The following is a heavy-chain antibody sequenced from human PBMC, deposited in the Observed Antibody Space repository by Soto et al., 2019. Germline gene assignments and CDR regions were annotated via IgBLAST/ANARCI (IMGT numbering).Heavy chain of an antibody. CDR1: GFTFGNYW. CDR2: MNSDGSTT. Sequence: GGSLRLSCAASGFTFGNYWMHWVRQAPGKGLEWVSRMNSDGSTTNSAESVKGRFTVSRDNARNTLHLQMNSLRAEDTAVYYCATAEVDYWGPGTLVTVSS. V-gene: IGHV3-74*01. J-gene: IGHJ4*02. CDR3: ATAEVDY.